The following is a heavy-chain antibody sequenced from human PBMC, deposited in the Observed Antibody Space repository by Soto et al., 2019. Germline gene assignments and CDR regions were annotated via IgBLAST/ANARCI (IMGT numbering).Heavy chain of an antibody. CDR2: LSRDGSVQ. CDR3: VRSRSGAVADSFDY. CDR1: GFTFSRYA. Sequence: GGSLRLSCAGSGFTFSRYALNWVRLAPGKAMEWVAALSRDGSVQYWLDSVRGRFTISRDNSNNTLYLHMNSLRPEDTGVYYCVRSRSGAVADSFDYWGQGTQVTVSS. V-gene: IGHV3-30*04. D-gene: IGHD3-10*01. J-gene: IGHJ4*02.